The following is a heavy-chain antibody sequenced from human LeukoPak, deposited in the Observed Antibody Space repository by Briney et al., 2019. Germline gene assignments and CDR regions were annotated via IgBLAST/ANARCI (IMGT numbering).Heavy chain of an antibody. CDR2: ISWNSGSI. CDR1: GFTFDDYA. J-gene: IGHJ4*02. CDR3: AKGSYCSSTSCYFDY. Sequence: PGRSLRLSCAASGFTFDDYAMHWVRQAPGKGLEWVSGISWNSGSIGYADSVKGRFTISRDNAKNSLYLQMNSLRAEDMALYYCAKGSYCSSTSCYFDYWGQGTLVTVSS. V-gene: IGHV3-9*03. D-gene: IGHD2-2*01.